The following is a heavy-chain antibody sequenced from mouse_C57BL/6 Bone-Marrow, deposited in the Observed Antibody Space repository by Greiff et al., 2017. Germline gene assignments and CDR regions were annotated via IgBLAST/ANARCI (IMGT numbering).Heavy chain of an antibody. Sequence: VQLQQSGAELVKPGASVKLSCTASGFNIKDYYMHWVKQRTEQGLEWIGRIDPEDGETKYAPKFKGKATITADPSSNTAYLQLSSLTSEDTAVYDCAGWSTRGWFAYWGQGTLITVSA. CDR2: IDPEDGET. J-gene: IGHJ3*01. CDR3: AGWSTRGWFAY. D-gene: IGHD3-3*01. V-gene: IGHV14-2*01. CDR1: GFNIKDYY.